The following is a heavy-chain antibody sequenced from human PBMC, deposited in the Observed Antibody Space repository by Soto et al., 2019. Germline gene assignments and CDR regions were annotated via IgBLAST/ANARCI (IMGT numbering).Heavy chain of an antibody. D-gene: IGHD5-12*01. J-gene: IGHJ4*02. V-gene: IGHV1-69*02. Sequence: GPQLKVSCKASGGTFSSYTISWVRQAPGQGLEWMGRIIPILGIANYAQKFQGRVTITADKSTSTAYMELSSLRSEDTAVYYCASFYRVATTTDYFDYWGQGTLVTVSS. CDR3: ASFYRVATTTDYFDY. CDR1: GGTFSSYT. CDR2: IIPILGIA.